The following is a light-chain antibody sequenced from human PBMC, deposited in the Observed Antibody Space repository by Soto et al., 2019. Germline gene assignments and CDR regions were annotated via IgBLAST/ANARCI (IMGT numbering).Light chain of an antibody. J-gene: IGKJ1*01. CDR3: QHYNSYSEA. V-gene: IGKV3-20*01. CDR2: GAS. Sequence: ESVLTQSPGTLSLSPGERATLSCRASQSVTSNYLAWYQQKPGQAPRLLLFGASIRATGIPSRFSGSGSGTEFTLTISSLQPDDFATYYCQHYNSYSEAFGQGTKVDIK. CDR1: QSVTSNY.